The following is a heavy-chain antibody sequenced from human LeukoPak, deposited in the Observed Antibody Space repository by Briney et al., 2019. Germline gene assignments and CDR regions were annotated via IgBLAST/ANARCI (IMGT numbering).Heavy chain of an antibody. V-gene: IGHV4-59*12. CDR2: MHYRESS. J-gene: IGHJ4*02. D-gene: IGHD3-3*01. CDR1: GDSISGYY. CDR3: ARSHSPRQSLTIFGVVKSSRGYYFDY. Sequence: PSETLSLTCTVSGDSISGYYWSWIRQTPGKGLEWIGYMHYRESSNYNPSLKSRVTISVDTSKNQFSLKLSSVTAADTAVYYCARSHSPRQSLTIFGVVKSSRGYYFDYWGQGTLVTVSS.